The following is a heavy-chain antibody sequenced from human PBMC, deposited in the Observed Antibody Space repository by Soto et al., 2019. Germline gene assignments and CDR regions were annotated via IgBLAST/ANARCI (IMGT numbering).Heavy chain of an antibody. V-gene: IGHV1-18*01. CDR2: ISAYNGNT. CDR1: GYTFTSYG. Sequence: QVQLVQSGAEVKKPGASVKVSCKASGYTFTSYGISWVRQAPGQGLEWMGWISAYNGNTNYAQKLQGRVTMTTDTATSTAYMELRSLRSDDTAVYYCARAIPPCGWYWGWFDPWGQGTLVTVSS. J-gene: IGHJ5*02. D-gene: IGHD6-19*01. CDR3: ARAIPPCGWYWGWFDP.